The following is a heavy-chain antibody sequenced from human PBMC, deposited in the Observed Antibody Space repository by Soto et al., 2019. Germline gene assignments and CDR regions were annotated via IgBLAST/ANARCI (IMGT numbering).Heavy chain of an antibody. Sequence: ASVKVSCKASGYTFFTYDISWVRQAPGQGLEWMGWISTYSGDTKYAQKFQGRVTMTTDTSTTTAYLELRSLRSDDTAVYYSATCHGTTKSQSCIDSWGQGTLVTVSS. CDR1: GYTFFTYD. J-gene: IGHJ5*01. CDR3: ATCHGTTKSQSCIDS. D-gene: IGHD4-17*01. V-gene: IGHV1-18*01. CDR2: ISTYSGDT.